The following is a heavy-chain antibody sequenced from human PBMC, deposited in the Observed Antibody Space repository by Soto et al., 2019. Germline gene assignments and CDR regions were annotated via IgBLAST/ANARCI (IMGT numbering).Heavy chain of an antibody. J-gene: IGHJ4*01. CDR3: ARGGYYYQNSGQNAYDY. D-gene: IGHD3-22*01. Sequence: PSETLSLTCTVSGGSISSGGYYWSWIRQHPGKGLEWIGYIYYGGSTYYNPSLKSRATISGDTSKNQFSLKLSSVTAADTAVYYCARGGYYYQNSGQNAYDYWAQGILVTVS. V-gene: IGHV4-31*03. CDR1: GGSISSGGYY. CDR2: IYYGGST.